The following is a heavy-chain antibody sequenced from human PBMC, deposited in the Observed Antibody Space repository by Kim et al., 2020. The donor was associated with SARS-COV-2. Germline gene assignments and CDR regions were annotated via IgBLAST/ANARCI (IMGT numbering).Heavy chain of an antibody. J-gene: IGHJ4*02. D-gene: IGHD4-17*01. V-gene: IGHV3-23*01. CDR3: ATNSLAGDYDLDY. Sequence: AESVKGRFIMCGDKSKNTLYLQMNSLRADDTAVYYCATNSLAGDYDLDYWGQGTLVTVSS.